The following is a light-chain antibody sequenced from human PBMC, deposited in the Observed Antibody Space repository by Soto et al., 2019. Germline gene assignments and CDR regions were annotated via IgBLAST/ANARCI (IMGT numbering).Light chain of an antibody. Sequence: QSVLTQPPSVSAAPGQRVTISCSGSDSNIGNNYVSWYQHVPGAAPKLLIFDNNRRLSGTPDRFSGSKSGTSATLGITGLQTADEAHYYCGTWDTSLTAVVFGGGTQLTVL. CDR1: DSNIGNNY. V-gene: IGLV1-51*01. CDR3: GTWDTSLTAVV. J-gene: IGLJ2*01. CDR2: DNN.